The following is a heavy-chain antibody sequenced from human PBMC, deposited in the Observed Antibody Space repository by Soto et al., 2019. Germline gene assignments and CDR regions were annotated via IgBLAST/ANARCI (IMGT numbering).Heavy chain of an antibody. CDR3: AKDGARDGSGGIFDY. CDR2: LSGSGGST. CDR1: GFTFSSYA. V-gene: IGHV3-23*01. Sequence: EVQLLESGGGLVQPGGSLRLSCAASGFTFSSYAMSRVRQAPGQGLEWVSALSGSGGSTYYADSVKGRFTISRDNSKNTLYLQMNRLRAEDTAVYYCAKDGARDGSGGIFDYWGQGTLVTVSS. J-gene: IGHJ4*02. D-gene: IGHD2-15*01.